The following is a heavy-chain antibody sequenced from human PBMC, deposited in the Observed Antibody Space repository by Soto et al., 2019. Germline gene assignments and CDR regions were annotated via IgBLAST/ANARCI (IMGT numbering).Heavy chain of an antibody. CDR3: AREELPDYYYGMDV. J-gene: IGHJ6*02. CDR2: ICYSGST. V-gene: IGHV4-61*08. CDR1: GGSVSSGGYY. Sequence: PSETLSLTCTVSGGSVSSGGYYWSWIRQPPGKGLEWIGYICYSGSTNYNPSLKSRVTMSVDTSKNQFSLKLSPVTAADTAVYYCAREELPDYYYGMDVWGQGTTVTVSS. D-gene: IGHD1-7*01.